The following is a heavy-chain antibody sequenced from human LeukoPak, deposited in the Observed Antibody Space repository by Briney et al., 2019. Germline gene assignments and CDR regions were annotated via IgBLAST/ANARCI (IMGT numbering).Heavy chain of an antibody. J-gene: IGHJ6*03. V-gene: IGHV4-61*02. Sequence: ASETLSLTCTVSGGSISSSSYYWSWIRQPAGKGLEWIGRIYTSGSTNYNPSLKSRVTISVDTSKNQFSLKLGSVTAADTAVYYCARDQEAYCSSTSCYEYYYYMDVWGKGTTVTISS. CDR2: IYTSGST. D-gene: IGHD2-2*01. CDR3: ARDQEAYCSSTSCYEYYYYMDV. CDR1: GGSISSSSYY.